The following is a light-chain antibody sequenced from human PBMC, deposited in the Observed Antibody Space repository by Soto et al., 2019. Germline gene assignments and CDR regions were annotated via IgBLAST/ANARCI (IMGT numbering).Light chain of an antibody. V-gene: IGLV1-44*01. CDR3: AAWDDSLNRVL. Sequence: QSVLTQPPSASGTPGQRVTISCSGGSSNIGSNSVNWYQQLPGTAPKLLIYTSNQRPSGVPDRFSGSKSGTSASLAISGLQSEDEADYYCAAWDDSLNRVLFGGGTKLTVL. CDR2: TSN. CDR1: SSNIGSNS. J-gene: IGLJ2*01.